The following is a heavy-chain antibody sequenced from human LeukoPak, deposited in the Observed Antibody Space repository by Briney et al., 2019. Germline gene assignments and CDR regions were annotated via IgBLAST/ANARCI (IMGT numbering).Heavy chain of an antibody. CDR3: ARNYDYVWGSYPPRGFDP. V-gene: IGHV4-59*01. CDR2: IYYSGST. CDR1: GGSISSYY. J-gene: IGHJ5*02. Sequence: PSETLSLTCTVSGGSISSYYWSWIRQPPGKGLEWIGYIYYSGSTNYNPSLKSRVTISVDTSKNQFSLKLSSVTAADTAVYYCARNYDYVWGSYPPRGFDPWGQGTLVTVSS. D-gene: IGHD3-16*02.